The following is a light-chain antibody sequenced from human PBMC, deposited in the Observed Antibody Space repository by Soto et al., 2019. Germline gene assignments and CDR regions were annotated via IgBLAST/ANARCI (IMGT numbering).Light chain of an antibody. Sequence: QAVVTQPPSVSGAPGQRVTISCTGSSSNIGAGYDVHWYQRLPGTAPKLLIYGNSNRPSGVPDRFSGSKSGTSASLAITGLQAEDEADYYCQSYDSSLSGSHVVFGGGTKVTVL. CDR3: QSYDSSLSGSHVV. V-gene: IGLV1-40*01. CDR1: SSNIGAGYD. CDR2: GNS. J-gene: IGLJ2*01.